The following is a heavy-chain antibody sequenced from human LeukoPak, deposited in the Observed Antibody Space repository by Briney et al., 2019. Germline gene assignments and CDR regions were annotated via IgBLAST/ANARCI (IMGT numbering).Heavy chain of an antibody. D-gene: IGHD3-22*01. Sequence: PSETLSLTCAVYGGSFSGYYWSWIRQPPGKGLEWIGEINHSGSTNYNPSLKSRVTISVDTSKNQFSLKLSSVTAADTAVYYCARDRWYYDSSGYYYFDYWGQGTLVIVSS. CDR2: INHSGST. CDR1: GGSFSGYY. CDR3: ARDRWYYDSSGYYYFDY. J-gene: IGHJ4*02. V-gene: IGHV4-34*01.